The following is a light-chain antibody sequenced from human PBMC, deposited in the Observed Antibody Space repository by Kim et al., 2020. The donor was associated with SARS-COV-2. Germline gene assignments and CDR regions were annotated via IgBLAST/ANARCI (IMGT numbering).Light chain of an antibody. CDR3: QQFNNYLT. J-gene: IGKJ4*01. Sequence: AIQLTQSPSSLSASVGDRVTITCRASRDISHALAWYQQKPGKAPNLLIFDASNLERGVPSRFSGTGSGTDFTLTISSLQPEDFATYYCQQFNNYLTFGGGTKVEIK. V-gene: IGKV1D-13*01. CDR1: RDISHA. CDR2: DAS.